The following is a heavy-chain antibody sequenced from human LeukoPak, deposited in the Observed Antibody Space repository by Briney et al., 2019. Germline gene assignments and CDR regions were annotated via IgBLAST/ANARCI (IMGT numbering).Heavy chain of an antibody. CDR3: ARVSYYYDSSGYDHFDY. D-gene: IGHD3-22*01. CDR2: ISSGSTYM. CDR1: GFTFSSYS. V-gene: IGHV3-21*01. J-gene: IGHJ4*02. Sequence: GGSLRLSCAASGFTFSSYSMNWVRQAPGKGLEWVSSISSGSTYMYYADSVKGRFTISRDNAQNSMYLQMNSLRAEDTAVYYCARVSYYYDSSGYDHFDYWGQGTLVTVSS.